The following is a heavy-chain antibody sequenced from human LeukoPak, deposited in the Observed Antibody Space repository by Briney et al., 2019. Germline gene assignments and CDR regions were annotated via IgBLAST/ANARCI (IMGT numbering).Heavy chain of an antibody. D-gene: IGHD2-2*01. J-gene: IGHJ4*02. CDR1: GCTFTSYG. CDR2: ISAYNGNT. Sequence: ASVKVSCKASGCTFTSYGISWVRQAPGQGLEWMGWISAYNGNTNYAQKLQGRVTMTTDTSTSTAYMELRSLRSDDTAVYYCVRNYCSSTSCYDSSGDYWGQGTLVTVSS. CDR3: VRNYCSSTSCYDSSGDY. V-gene: IGHV1-18*01.